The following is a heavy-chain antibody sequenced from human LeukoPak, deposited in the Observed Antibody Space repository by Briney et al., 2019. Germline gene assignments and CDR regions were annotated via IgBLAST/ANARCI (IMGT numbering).Heavy chain of an antibody. CDR1: GGSFSDYT. V-gene: IGHV1-69*02. CDR2: VIPILGIV. D-gene: IGHD1-26*01. Sequence: GASVKVSCKVSGGSFSDYTITWVQQAPGQGLEWVGRVIPILGIVNYAQDFQGRVTITADKSTRTHYMELSSLRSDDTAVYYCARGREWFGPWGQGTLVTVSS. CDR3: ARGREWFGP. J-gene: IGHJ5*02.